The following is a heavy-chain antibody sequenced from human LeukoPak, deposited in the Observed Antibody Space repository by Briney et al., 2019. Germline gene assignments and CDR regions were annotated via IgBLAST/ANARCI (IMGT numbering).Heavy chain of an antibody. CDR1: GGSISSGGYY. V-gene: IGHV4-31*03. Sequence: SETLSLTCTVSGGSISSGGYYWSWIRQHPGKGLEWIGYIYYSGSTYYNPSLKSRVTISVDTSKNQFSLKLSSVTAADTAVYYCARSFTGSSSYWFDPRGQGTLVTVSS. CDR3: ARSFTGSSSYWFDP. CDR2: IYYSGST. J-gene: IGHJ5*02. D-gene: IGHD6-6*01.